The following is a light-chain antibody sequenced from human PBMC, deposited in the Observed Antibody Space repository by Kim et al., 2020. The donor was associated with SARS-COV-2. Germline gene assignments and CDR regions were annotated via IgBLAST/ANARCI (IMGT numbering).Light chain of an antibody. Sequence: GQTVTISCSGENSNLGSFPIDWYQQLPGAAPKRLIYHNDQRPSGVPDRFSGSKSGTSGSLAISGLQYEDEADYYCAAWDASLNALVFGGGTKVTVL. CDR2: HND. CDR3: AAWDASLNALV. CDR1: NSNLGSFP. V-gene: IGLV1-44*01. J-gene: IGLJ2*01.